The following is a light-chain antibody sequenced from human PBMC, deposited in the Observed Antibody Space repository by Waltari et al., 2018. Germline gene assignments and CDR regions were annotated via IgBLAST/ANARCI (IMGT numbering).Light chain of an antibody. J-gene: IGKJ5*01. CDR2: DAS. CDR3: QQYNNFPFSIT. CDR1: QGISNN. Sequence: DIQMTQSPSSLSASVGDRVPITCQASQGISNNLNWYQQRPGKAPKLLIYDASNLETGVPSRFSGSGSETDFTFTISSLQPEDIATYYCQQYNNFPFSITFGQGTRLEIK. V-gene: IGKV1-33*01.